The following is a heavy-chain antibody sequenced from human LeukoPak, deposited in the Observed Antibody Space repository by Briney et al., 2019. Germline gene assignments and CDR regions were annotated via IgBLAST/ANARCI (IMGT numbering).Heavy chain of an antibody. D-gene: IGHD2-2*01. CDR3: AKTMQYYFDY. CDR2: IVYDGTRQ. Sequence: GGSLRLSCTASGFIFKDYGMHWVRQAPGKGLEWVAVIVYDGTRQFYADSVKGRFTISRDNSNNTMYLEMNNLRPEDTAVYYCAKTMQYYFDYWGQGTLVTVSS. J-gene: IGHJ4*02. CDR1: GFIFKDYG. V-gene: IGHV3-30*18.